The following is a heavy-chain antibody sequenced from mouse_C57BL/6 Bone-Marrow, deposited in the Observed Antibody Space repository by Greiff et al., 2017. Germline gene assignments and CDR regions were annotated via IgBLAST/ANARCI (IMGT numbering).Heavy chain of an antibody. D-gene: IGHD1-1*01. CDR2: INPSNGGT. J-gene: IGHJ1*03. V-gene: IGHV1-53*01. CDR1: GYTFTSYW. CDR3: ARGGIYYYSNSLWYFDV. Sequence: QVHVKQPGTELVKPGASVKLSCKASGYTFTSYWMHWVKQRPGQGLEWIGNINPSNGGTNYNEKFKSKATLTVDKSTSTAYMQLSSLTSEDSAVYYCARGGIYYYSNSLWYFDVWGTGTTVTVSS.